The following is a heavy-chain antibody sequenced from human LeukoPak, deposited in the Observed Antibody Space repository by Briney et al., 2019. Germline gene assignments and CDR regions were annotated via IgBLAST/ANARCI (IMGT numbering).Heavy chain of an antibody. CDR3: ARVRPGGIRGRPDY. V-gene: IGHV4-34*01. D-gene: IGHD3-16*01. Sequence: SETLSLTCAVYGGSFSGYYWSWIRRPPGKGLEWIGEINHSGSTNYNPSLKSRVTISVDTSKNQFSLKLSSVTAADTAVYYCARVRPGGIRGRPDYWGQGTLVTVSS. J-gene: IGHJ4*02. CDR1: GGSFSGYY. CDR2: INHSGST.